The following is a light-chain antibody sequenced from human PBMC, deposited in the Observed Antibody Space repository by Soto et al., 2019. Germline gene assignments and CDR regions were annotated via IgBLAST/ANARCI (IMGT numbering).Light chain of an antibody. V-gene: IGKV1-5*03. CDR1: QTISSW. CDR2: KAS. Sequence: DIQMTQSPSTLSGSXGDRXXXXXXASQTISSWLAWYQQKPGKAPKLLIYKASTLKSGVPSRFSGSGSGTEFTLTISSLQPDDFATYYCQHYNSYSEAFGQGTKVDI. CDR3: QHYNSYSEA. J-gene: IGKJ1*01.